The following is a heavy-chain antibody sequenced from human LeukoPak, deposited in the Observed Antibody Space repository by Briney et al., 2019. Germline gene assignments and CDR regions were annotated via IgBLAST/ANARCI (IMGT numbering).Heavy chain of an antibody. CDR2: ISTSSSYI. J-gene: IGHJ4*02. CDR3: AKDFYFDY. V-gene: IGHV3-21*04. Sequence: GGSLRLSCAASGFTFSSYRMNWVRQAPGKGLEWVSSISTSSSYIYYADSVKGRFTISRDNSKNTLYLQMNSLRAEDTAVYYCAKDFYFDYWGQGTLVTVSS. CDR1: GFTFSSYR.